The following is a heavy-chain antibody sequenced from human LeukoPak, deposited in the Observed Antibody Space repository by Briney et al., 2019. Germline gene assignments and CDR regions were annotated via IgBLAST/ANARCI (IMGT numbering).Heavy chain of an antibody. Sequence: GGSLRLSCAASGFSVSSNYMSWVRQAPGKGLEWVSVIYSGGSTYYADSVKGRFTISRDNSKNTLYLQMNSLRAEDTAVYYCARDSPLITMVRGVISPHYGMDVWGQGTTVTVSS. D-gene: IGHD3-10*01. CDR1: GFSVSSNY. CDR2: IYSGGST. V-gene: IGHV3-66*01. J-gene: IGHJ6*02. CDR3: ARDSPLITMVRGVISPHYGMDV.